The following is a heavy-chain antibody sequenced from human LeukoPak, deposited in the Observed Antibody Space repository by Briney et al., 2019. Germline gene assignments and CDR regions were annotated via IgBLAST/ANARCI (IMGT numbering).Heavy chain of an antibody. V-gene: IGHV3-49*04. J-gene: IGHJ4*02. CDR3: TSGIAAAGTHY. CDR2: IRSKAYGGTT. D-gene: IGHD6-13*01. Sequence: GGSLRLSCTASGFTFGDYAMSWVRQAPGKGLEWVGFIRSKAYGGTTEYAASVKGRFTISRDDFKSIAYLQMNSLKTEDTAVYYCTSGIAAAGTHYWGQGTLVTISS. CDR1: GFTFGDYA.